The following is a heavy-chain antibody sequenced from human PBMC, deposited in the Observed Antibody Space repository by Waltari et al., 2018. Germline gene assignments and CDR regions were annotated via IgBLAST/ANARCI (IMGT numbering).Heavy chain of an antibody. D-gene: IGHD6-13*01. CDR2: ISLNSGSI. J-gene: IGHJ5*02. Sequence: EVQLVESGGGLVQPGRSLRLSCAASGFTFDDYAMHWVRQAPGKGREWVSGISLNSGSIGYADSVKGRFTISRDNAKNSLYLQMNSLRAEDTALYYCAKTAQVEQQLVTFDNWFDPWGQGTLVTVSS. CDR3: AKTAQVEQQLVTFDNWFDP. V-gene: IGHV3-9*01. CDR1: GFTFDDYA.